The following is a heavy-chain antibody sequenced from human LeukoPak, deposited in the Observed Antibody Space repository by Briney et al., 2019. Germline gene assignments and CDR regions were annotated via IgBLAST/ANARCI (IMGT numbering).Heavy chain of an antibody. D-gene: IGHD3-22*01. Sequence: PSETLSLTCTVSGGSISSYYWSWIRQPPGKGLEWIGYIYYSGSTYYNPSLKSRVTISVDTSKNQFSLKLSSVTAADTAVYYCASSYYYDSSGYRDYWGQGTLVTVSS. CDR1: GGSISSYY. V-gene: IGHV4-59*06. CDR2: IYYSGST. CDR3: ASSYYYDSSGYRDY. J-gene: IGHJ4*02.